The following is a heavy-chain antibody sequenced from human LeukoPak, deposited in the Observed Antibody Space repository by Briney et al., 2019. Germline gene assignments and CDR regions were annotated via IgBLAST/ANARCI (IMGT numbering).Heavy chain of an antibody. CDR1: GFAFSSYS. D-gene: IGHD6-19*01. Sequence: GGSLRLSCAASGFAFSSYSMNWVRQAPGKGLEWVSSISSSSNYIYYADSVKGRFTISRDNAKNSLYLQMNSLRAEDTAVYYCARVAVNAFDIWGQGTMVTVSS. J-gene: IGHJ3*02. V-gene: IGHV3-21*01. CDR2: ISSSSNYI. CDR3: ARVAVNAFDI.